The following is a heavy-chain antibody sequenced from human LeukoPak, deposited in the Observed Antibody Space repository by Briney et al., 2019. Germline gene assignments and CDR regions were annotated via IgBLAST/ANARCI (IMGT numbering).Heavy chain of an antibody. CDR3: ARDYYDSLTGYYSSFDY. J-gene: IGHJ4*02. CDR2: ISSRSTNI. Sequence: GGSLRLSCAASGFTFSAYSMNWVRQAPGKGLEWVSSISSRSTNIYYADSVKGRFTISRDNAKNSLYLQMNSLRGEDTAVYYCARDYYDSLTGYYSSFDYWGQGTLVTVS. V-gene: IGHV3-21*01. CDR1: GFTFSAYS. D-gene: IGHD3-9*01.